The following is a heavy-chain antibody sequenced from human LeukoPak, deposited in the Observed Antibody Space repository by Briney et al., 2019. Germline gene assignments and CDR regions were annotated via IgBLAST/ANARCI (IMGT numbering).Heavy chain of an antibody. CDR1: GFTVSSNY. CDR2: IYSGDST. V-gene: IGHV3-53*01. CDR3: ARAITMVRGDPSPHAFDI. Sequence: GGSLRLSCAASGFTVSSNYMSWVRQAPGKGLEWVSVIYSGDSTYYADSVRGRFTISRDNSKNTLYLQMNSLRAEDTAVYYCARAITMVRGDPSPHAFDIWGQGTMVTVSS. J-gene: IGHJ3*02. D-gene: IGHD3-10*01.